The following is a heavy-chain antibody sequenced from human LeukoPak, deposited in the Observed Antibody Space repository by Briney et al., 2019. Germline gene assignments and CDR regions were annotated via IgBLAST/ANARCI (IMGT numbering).Heavy chain of an antibody. CDR3: ARKGERWLSQSFFDY. Sequence: SETLSLTCTVSGGSISSSSYYWGWIRQPPGKGLEWIGSIYYSGSTYYNPSLKSRVTISVDTSKNQFSLKLSSVTAADTAVYYCARKGERWLSQSFFDYWGQGTLVTVSS. CDR1: GGSISSSSYY. J-gene: IGHJ4*02. V-gene: IGHV4-39*07. D-gene: IGHD5-24*01. CDR2: IYYSGST.